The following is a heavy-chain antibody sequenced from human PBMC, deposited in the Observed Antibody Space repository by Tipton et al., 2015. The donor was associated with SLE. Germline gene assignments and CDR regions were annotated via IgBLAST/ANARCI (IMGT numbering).Heavy chain of an antibody. J-gene: IGHJ4*02. CDR1: GFTFRSYE. D-gene: IGHD1-26*01. V-gene: IGHV3-48*03. Sequence: SLRLSCAASGFTFRSYEMNWVRQAPGKGLEWVSYISGSGATIYYADSVKGRFTISRDNAKNSLYLLMNSLRAEDTAVYYCARESSGTPDYWGQGTLVTVSS. CDR3: ARESSGTPDY. CDR2: ISGSGATI.